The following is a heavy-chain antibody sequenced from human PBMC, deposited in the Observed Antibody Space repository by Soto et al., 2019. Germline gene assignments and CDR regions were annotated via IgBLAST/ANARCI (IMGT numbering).Heavy chain of an antibody. CDR1: GGSISSGGYY. D-gene: IGHD2-15*01. Sequence: SETLSLTCTVSGGSISSGGYYWSWIRQHPGKGLEWIGYIYYSGSTYYNPSLKSRVTISVDTSKNQFSLKLSSVTAAETAVYYCAREWPAYCSGGSCYADWFDPWGQGTLVTVSS. V-gene: IGHV4-31*03. CDR3: AREWPAYCSGGSCYADWFDP. CDR2: IYYSGST. J-gene: IGHJ5*02.